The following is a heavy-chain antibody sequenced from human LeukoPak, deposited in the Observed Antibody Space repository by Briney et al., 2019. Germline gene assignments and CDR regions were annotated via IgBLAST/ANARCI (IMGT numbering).Heavy chain of an antibody. CDR2: IYYSGST. CDR1: GGSISSYY. D-gene: IGHD6-19*01. V-gene: IGHV4-59*01. J-gene: IGHJ4*02. Sequence: SETLALTCTGSGGSISSYYWSWIRQPPGEGLGWIGYIYYSGSTNYNPSLKSRVTISVDTSKNQFSPKLSCVTAADTAVYYCARGAVAGTPTFDYWGQGTLVTVSS. CDR3: ARGAVAGTPTFDY.